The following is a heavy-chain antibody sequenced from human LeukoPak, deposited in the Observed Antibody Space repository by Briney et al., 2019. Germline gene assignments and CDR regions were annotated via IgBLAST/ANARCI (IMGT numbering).Heavy chain of an antibody. Sequence: SETLSLTCAVYGGSFSGYYWSWIRQPPGKGLEWIGEINHSGSTNYNPSLKSRVTISVDTSKNQFSLKLSSVTAADTAVYYCAKTVRYFDWLLSPFDYWGQGTLVTVSS. D-gene: IGHD3-9*01. J-gene: IGHJ4*02. CDR3: AKTVRYFDWLLSPFDY. CDR2: INHSGST. V-gene: IGHV4-34*01. CDR1: GGSFSGYY.